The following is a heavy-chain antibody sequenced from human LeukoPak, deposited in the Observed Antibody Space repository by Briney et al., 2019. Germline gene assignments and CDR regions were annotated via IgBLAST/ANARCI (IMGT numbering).Heavy chain of an antibody. CDR1: GFTFDDYG. Sequence: GGSLRLSCAASGFTFDDYGMSWVRQAPGKGLEWVSGINWNGGSTGYADSVKGRFTISRDNSENTLFLRMNSLRAEDTAVYYCAKATGYLLWGQGTLVIVSS. J-gene: IGHJ4*02. CDR2: INWNGGST. V-gene: IGHV3-20*04. CDR3: AKATGYLL. D-gene: IGHD1-14*01.